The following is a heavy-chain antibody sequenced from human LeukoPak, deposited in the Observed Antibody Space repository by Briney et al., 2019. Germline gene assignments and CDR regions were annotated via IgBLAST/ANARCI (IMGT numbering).Heavy chain of an antibody. V-gene: IGHV3-21*01. CDR3: ATVRGGNTRDFDY. CDR2: MTSSSSYI. Sequence: GGSLRLSCVASGFMFSTYIMNWVRQAPGKGLEWVASMTSSSSYIYYGDSVKGRFTISRDNAKNSLYLQMNSLRAEDTAVYYCATVRGGNTRDFDYWGQGTLVTVSS. D-gene: IGHD3-16*01. J-gene: IGHJ4*02. CDR1: GFMFSTYI.